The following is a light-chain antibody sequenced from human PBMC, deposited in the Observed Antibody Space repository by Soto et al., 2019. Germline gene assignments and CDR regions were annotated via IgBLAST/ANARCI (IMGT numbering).Light chain of an antibody. V-gene: IGKV3-20*01. CDR3: QQYNSSPPEFT. Sequence: EIVLTQSPGTLSVSPGKRVTLSCRASQSISSSYLAWYQQRPGQAPRLLIFGASYRATGIPDRFSGSGSGTDFTLTISRLEPEDFAVYYCQQYNSSPPEFTFGPGTKVDSK. J-gene: IGKJ3*01. CDR1: QSISSSY. CDR2: GAS.